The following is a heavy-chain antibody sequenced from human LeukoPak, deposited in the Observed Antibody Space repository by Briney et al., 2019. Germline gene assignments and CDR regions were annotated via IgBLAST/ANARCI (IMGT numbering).Heavy chain of an antibody. CDR1: GFTFSTYT. D-gene: IGHD4-23*01. CDR2: ISGTSRTI. CDR3: ARDHGHDGNHFDH. Sequence: GGSLRLSCAASGFTFSTYTMNWVRQAPGKGLEWISYISGTSRTIYYADSVKGRFTVSRDNAKNSLYLQMNGLRAEDTAVYYRARDHGHDGNHFDHWGQGTLVSVSS. J-gene: IGHJ4*02. V-gene: IGHV3-48*01.